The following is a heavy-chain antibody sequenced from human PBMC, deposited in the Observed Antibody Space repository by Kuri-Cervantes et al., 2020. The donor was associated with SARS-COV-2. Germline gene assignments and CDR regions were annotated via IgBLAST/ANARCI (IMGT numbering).Heavy chain of an antibody. CDR2: ISSYNGKT. J-gene: IGHJ4*02. CDR3: ARRRDPDF. Sequence: ASVKVSCKASGYTFSSYGISWVRQAPGQGLEWMGWISSYNGKTGYAPRFQDRITMTTDTSTSTAYMEVRSQRSDDTAVYYCARRRDPDFWGQGTLVTVSS. V-gene: IGHV1-18*04. CDR1: GYTFSSYG.